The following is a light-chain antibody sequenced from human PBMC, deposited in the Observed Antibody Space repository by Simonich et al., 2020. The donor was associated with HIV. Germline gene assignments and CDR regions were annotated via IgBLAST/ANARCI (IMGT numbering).Light chain of an antibody. V-gene: IGKV1-33*01. CDR1: QDISNY. CDR3: QQRSNWPLLT. Sequence: DIQMTQSPSSLSASVGDRVTITCQASQDISNYLNWYQQKPGKAPKLLIYDASNLETGVPSRLSGSGSGTDFTFTISSLEPEDFAVYYCQQRSNWPLLTFGGGTKVEIK. CDR2: DAS. J-gene: IGKJ4*01.